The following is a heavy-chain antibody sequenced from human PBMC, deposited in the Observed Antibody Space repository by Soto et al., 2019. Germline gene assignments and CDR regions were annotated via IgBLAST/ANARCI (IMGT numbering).Heavy chain of an antibody. CDR2: ISGSGGST. J-gene: IGHJ6*02. CDR1: GFTFSSYA. V-gene: IGHV3-23*01. Sequence: GGSLRLSCAASGFTFSSYAMSWVRQAPGKGLEWVSAISGSGGSTYYADSVKGRFTISRDNSKNTLYLQMNSLRAEDTAVYYCANAPLPAAMRAYYYYGMDVWGQGTTVTVSS. D-gene: IGHD2-2*01. CDR3: ANAPLPAAMRAYYYYGMDV.